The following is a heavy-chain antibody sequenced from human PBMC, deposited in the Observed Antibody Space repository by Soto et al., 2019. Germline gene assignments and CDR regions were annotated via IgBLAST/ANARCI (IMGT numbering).Heavy chain of an antibody. CDR1: GFTFRDHD. Sequence: PGGPQRLSCTASGFTFRDHDMDWVRQAPGKGLEWVGRIRNKANSYTTEYAASVKGRFTISRDDSRNSLYLQMNSLKTEDTAMYYCTRAGILTTPYYFDYWGQGTLVTVSS. J-gene: IGHJ4*02. CDR2: IRNKANSYTT. CDR3: TRAGILTTPYYFDY. V-gene: IGHV3-72*01. D-gene: IGHD2-21*01.